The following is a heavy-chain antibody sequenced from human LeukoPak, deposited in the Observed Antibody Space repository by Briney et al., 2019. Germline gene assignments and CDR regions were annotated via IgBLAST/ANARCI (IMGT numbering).Heavy chain of an antibody. V-gene: IGHV3-23*01. CDR2: ISGSGGST. CDR3: AKPYCGGYCYWKEVYFQH. D-gene: IGHD2-21*02. J-gene: IGHJ1*01. CDR1: GFTFSSYA. Sequence: GGSLRLSCAASGFTFSSYAMSWVRQAPGKGLEWVSAISGSGGSTYYADSVKGRFTISRDNSKNTLYLQMNSLRAEDTAVHYCAKPYCGGYCYWKEVYFQHWGQGTLVTVSS.